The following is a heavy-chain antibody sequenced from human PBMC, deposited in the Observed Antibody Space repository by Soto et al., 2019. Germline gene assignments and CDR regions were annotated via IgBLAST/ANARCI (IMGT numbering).Heavy chain of an antibody. CDR3: ARSHSYGMDV. CDR1: GFTLSSSW. J-gene: IGHJ6*02. CDR2: INIDGSNT. Sequence: EVQLVESGGGLVQPGGSLRLSCAASGFTLSSSWMHWVRQAPGKGRVWVSRINIDGSNTNYADSVKGRFTISRDNAKNTLYLQMNSLRVEDTAVYYCARSHSYGMDVWGQGTTVTVSS. V-gene: IGHV3-74*01.